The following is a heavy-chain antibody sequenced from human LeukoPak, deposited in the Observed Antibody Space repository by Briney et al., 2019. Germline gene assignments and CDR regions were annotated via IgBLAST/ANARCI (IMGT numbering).Heavy chain of an antibody. CDR2: IYYSGST. J-gene: IGHJ3*02. V-gene: IGHV4-31*03. D-gene: IGHD3-22*01. CDR1: GGSISSGGYY. Sequence: SQTLSLTCTVSGGSISSGGYYWSWIRQHPGKGLEWIGYIYYSGSTYYNPSLKSRVTISVDTSKNQFSLKLSSVTAADTAVYYCARNDYYDSSGYYYVGAFDIWGQGTMVTVSS. CDR3: ARNDYYDSSGYYYVGAFDI.